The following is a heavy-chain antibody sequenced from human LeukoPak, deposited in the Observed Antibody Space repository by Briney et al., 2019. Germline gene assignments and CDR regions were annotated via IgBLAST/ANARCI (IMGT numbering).Heavy chain of an antibody. V-gene: IGHV4-59*01. D-gene: IGHD6-6*01. J-gene: IGHJ3*02. CDR2: IYYSGST. CDR3: ARRVAVRPVYGFDI. CDR1: GGSISSYY. Sequence: SETLSLTRTVSGGSISSYYWTWIRHPTGKALEGFGYIYYSGSTNYNPSLKSRVTISVDTSKNQFPLKLSSVTAADTAIYYCARRVAVRPVYGFDIWGQGTMVTVSS.